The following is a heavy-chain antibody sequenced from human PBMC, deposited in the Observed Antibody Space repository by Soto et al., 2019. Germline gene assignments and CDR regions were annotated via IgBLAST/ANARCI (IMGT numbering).Heavy chain of an antibody. CDR3: ARCPPDALALRQPFDY. CDR1: GGSISSSSYY. CDR2: IYYSGST. V-gene: IGHV4-39*01. Sequence: QLQLQESGPGLVKPSETLSLTCTVSGGSISSSSYYWGWIRQPPGKGLEWIGSIYYSGSTYYNPSLKRRVTTSLDTSTNQCSPKLSSVTAADTAVYYCARCPPDALALRQPFDYWGQGTLVTVSS. D-gene: IGHD4-17*01. J-gene: IGHJ4*02.